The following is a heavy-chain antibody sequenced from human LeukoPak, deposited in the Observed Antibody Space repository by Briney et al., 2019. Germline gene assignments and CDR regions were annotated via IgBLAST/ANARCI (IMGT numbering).Heavy chain of an antibody. CDR3: VRDNSRGQSLGVIY. Sequence: GGSLKLSCAASGFTLSSYTYTMSWVRQAPGKGLEWISYINADSSTIQYADSVRGRFTTSRDNAKTSLYLQMNSRRAEDTAVYYCVRDNSRGQSLGVIYWGQGSLVTVSS. CDR2: INADSSTI. CDR1: GFTLSSYT. J-gene: IGHJ4*02. V-gene: IGHV3-48*01. D-gene: IGHD3-22*01.